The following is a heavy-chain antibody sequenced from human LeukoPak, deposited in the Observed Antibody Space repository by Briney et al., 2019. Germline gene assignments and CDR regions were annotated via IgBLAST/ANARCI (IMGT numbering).Heavy chain of an antibody. V-gene: IGHV3-15*01. D-gene: IGHD5-12*01. CDR3: TTGTHSGYDCGGY. J-gene: IGHJ4*02. CDR2: IKSKTDGGTT. CDR1: GFTFSNAW. Sequence: GGSLRLSCAASGFTFSNAWMSWVRQAPGKGLEWVGRIKSKTDGGTTDYAAPVKGRFTISRDDSKNTLYLQMNSLKTEDPDVYYCTTGTHSGYDCGGYWGQGTLVTVSS.